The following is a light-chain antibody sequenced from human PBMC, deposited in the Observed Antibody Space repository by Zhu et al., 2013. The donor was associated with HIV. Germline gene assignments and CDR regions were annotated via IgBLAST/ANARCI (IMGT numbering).Light chain of an antibody. CDR1: QTVSNNNY. CDR3: QQYSASPLT. V-gene: IGKV3-20*01. CDR2: GAS. J-gene: IGKJ5*01. Sequence: EIVMTQSPATLSVSPGERATLSCRASQTVSNNNYLAWYQQKPGQAPRLLIYGASSRATGIPDRFSGSGSGTDFTLTISRLEPEDFAVYYCQQYSASPLTFGQG.